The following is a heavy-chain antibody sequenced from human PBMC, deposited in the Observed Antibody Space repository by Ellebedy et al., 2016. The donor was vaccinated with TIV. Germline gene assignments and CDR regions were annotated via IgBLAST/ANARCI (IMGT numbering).Heavy chain of an antibody. V-gene: IGHV3-33*01. CDR3: ARDGSIAVDGTSDY. D-gene: IGHD6-19*01. CDR2: IWYDGSNK. CDR1: GVTFSSFG. J-gene: IGHJ4*02. Sequence: GGSLRLSXAASGVTFSSFGMHWVRQAPGKGLEWVAVIWYDGSNKYYADSVKGRFTISRDNSKNTLYLQMNSLRVEDTAVYYCARDGSIAVDGTSDYWGQGTLVTVSS.